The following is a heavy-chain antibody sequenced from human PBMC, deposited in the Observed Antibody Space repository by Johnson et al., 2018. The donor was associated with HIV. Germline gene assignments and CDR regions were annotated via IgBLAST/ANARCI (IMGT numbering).Heavy chain of an antibody. CDR2: ISGSGGST. CDR3: AKGEDYYDSSGYAVVAFDI. J-gene: IGHJ3*02. Sequence: VQLVESGGGLVKPGRSLRLSCAASGFTFSSYAMSWVRQAPGKGLEWVSAISGSGGSTYYADSVKGRFTISSDNSKNTLYLQMNSLRAEDTAVYYCAKGEDYYDSSGYAVVAFDIWGQGTMVTVSS. D-gene: IGHD3-22*01. CDR1: GFTFSSYA. V-gene: IGHV3-23*04.